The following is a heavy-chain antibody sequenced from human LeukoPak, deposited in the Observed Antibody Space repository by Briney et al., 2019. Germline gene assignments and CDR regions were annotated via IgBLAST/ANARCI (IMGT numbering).Heavy chain of an antibody. CDR3: VRATEGGAMDV. Sequence: PGGSLRLSCEASGFRFSDYYMTWIRQTPGRGLEWVPYIGNGGDSTSYADSLEGRFTISRDNAKNSLYLRMNSLRAEDTAMYYCVRATEGGAMDVWGQGTTVTVSS. J-gene: IGHJ6*02. V-gene: IGHV3-11*05. CDR1: GFRFSDYY. D-gene: IGHD2-21*02. CDR2: IGNGGDST.